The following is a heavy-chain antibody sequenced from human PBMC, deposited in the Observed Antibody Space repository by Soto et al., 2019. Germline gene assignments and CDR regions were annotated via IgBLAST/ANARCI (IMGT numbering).Heavy chain of an antibody. V-gene: IGHV4-61*01. Sequence: PSETLFLTCTVSGGSVISGSYYWSWIRQPPGKGLELIGYIYYTGDTNYNPSLKSRVTISVDTSKNQFSLKLSSVTAADTATYYCARHPTIWIEGGFDTWVQGALVTVP. CDR1: GGSVISGSYY. D-gene: IGHD2-2*03. CDR2: IYYTGDT. CDR3: ARHPTIWIEGGFDT. J-gene: IGHJ4*02.